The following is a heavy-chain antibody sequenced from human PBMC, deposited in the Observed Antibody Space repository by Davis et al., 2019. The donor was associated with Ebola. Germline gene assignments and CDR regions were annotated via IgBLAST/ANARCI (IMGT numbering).Heavy chain of an antibody. V-gene: IGHV1-18*01. CDR2: TCAYNGKT. J-gene: IGHJ5*02. D-gene: IGHD3-16*01. CDR3: ARDIAMIRGGWFDH. Sequence: ASEQVSCMASGYTFTRYGITWVRQAPGQGLEWLAWTCAYNGKTNYAQKFQGRVTRTTDTSTSTAYMELRSLRSDDTAVYYCARDIAMIRGGWFDHWGQGTLVSVSS. CDR1: GYTFTRYG.